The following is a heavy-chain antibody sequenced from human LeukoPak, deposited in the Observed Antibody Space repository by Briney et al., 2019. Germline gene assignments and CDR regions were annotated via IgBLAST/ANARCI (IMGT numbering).Heavy chain of an antibody. Sequence: GGSPRLSCAASGFTFSSYSMNWVRQAPGKGLEWVSYISSSSSTIYYADSVKGRFTISRDNAKNSLYLQMNSLRAEDTAVYYCARAHHEFWSGYLGYYYYGMDVWGQGTTVTVSS. D-gene: IGHD3-3*01. CDR3: ARAHHEFWSGYLGYYYYGMDV. J-gene: IGHJ6*02. V-gene: IGHV3-48*01. CDR1: GFTFSSYS. CDR2: ISSSSSTI.